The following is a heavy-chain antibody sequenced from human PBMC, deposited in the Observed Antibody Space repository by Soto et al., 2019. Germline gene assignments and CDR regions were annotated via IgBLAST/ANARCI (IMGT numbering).Heavy chain of an antibody. CDR2: ISAYNGNT. CDR1: GYTFTSYG. V-gene: IGHV1-18*01. Sequence: ASVKVSCKASGYTFTSYGISWVRQAPGQGLEWMGWISAYNGNTNYAQKLQGRVTMTTDTSTSTAYMELRSLRSDDTAVYYCARVPGGYYYDSSGYLRSARYYFDYWGQGTLVTVSS. CDR3: ARVPGGYYYDSSGYLRSARYYFDY. J-gene: IGHJ4*02. D-gene: IGHD3-22*01.